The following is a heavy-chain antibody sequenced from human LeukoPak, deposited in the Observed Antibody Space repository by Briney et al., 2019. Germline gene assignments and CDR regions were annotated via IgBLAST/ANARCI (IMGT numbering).Heavy chain of an antibody. CDR3: ARDFGYVGYCMGV. J-gene: IGHJ6*03. D-gene: IGHD5-12*01. CDR1: GFTFSSYS. V-gene: IGHV3-48*01. CDR2: ISSSSSTI. Sequence: WGSLRLSCAASGFTFSSYSMNWVRQAPGKGLEWVSYISSSSSTIYYADSVKGRFTISRDNAKNSLYLQMNSLRAEDTAVYYCARDFGYVGYCMGVWGKGTTVTVSS.